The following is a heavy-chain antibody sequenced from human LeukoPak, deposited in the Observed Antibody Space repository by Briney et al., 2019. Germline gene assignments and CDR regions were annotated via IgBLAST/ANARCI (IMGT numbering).Heavy chain of an antibody. Sequence: GGSLRLSCAVSGFTFSSYSMNWVRQAPGKGLEWVSSITATSSYIYYADSVRGRFTISRDNAKSSLYLQMNRLRAEDTAVYYCARPAAAIPPYWGQGTLVTVSS. CDR3: ARPAAAIPPY. J-gene: IGHJ4*02. V-gene: IGHV3-21*01. CDR1: GFTFSSYS. D-gene: IGHD6-13*01. CDR2: ITATSSYI.